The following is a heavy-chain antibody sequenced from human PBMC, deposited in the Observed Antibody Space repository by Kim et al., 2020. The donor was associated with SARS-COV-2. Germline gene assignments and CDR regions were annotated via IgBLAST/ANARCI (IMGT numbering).Heavy chain of an antibody. D-gene: IGHD6-6*01. CDR3: ATAMGGARPEH. CDR2: ISTDGSTT. J-gene: IGHJ1*01. CDR1: GFTLSTYW. Sequence: GGSLRLSCAASGFTLSTYWMHWVRQGPGQGLVWVSRISTDGSTTNSADSVRGRFTISRDNAKNTVYLQMNSLRAEDTAVYYWATAMGGARPEHWGQGTLGTVSS. V-gene: IGHV3-74*01.